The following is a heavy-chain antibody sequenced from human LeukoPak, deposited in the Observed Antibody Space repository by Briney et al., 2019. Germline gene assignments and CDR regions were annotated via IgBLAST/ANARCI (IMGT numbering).Heavy chain of an antibody. CDR2: ISGSGGST. V-gene: IGHV3-23*01. CDR1: GFTFSSYA. D-gene: IGHD1-26*01. Sequence: SGGSLRLSCAASGFTFSSYAMSWVRQAPGKGLEWVSAISGSGGSTYYADSVKGRFTISRDNSKNTLYLQMNSLRAEDTAVYYCAKAEGSGSYLDYYFDYWGQGTLVTVSS. J-gene: IGHJ4*02. CDR3: AKAEGSGSYLDYYFDY.